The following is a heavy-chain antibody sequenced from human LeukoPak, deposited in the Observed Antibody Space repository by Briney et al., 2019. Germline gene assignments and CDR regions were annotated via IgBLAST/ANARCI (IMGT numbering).Heavy chain of an antibody. D-gene: IGHD3-9*01. CDR1: GGSISSSSYY. J-gene: IGHJ5*02. Sequence: SETLSLTCTVSGGSISSSSYYWGWIRQPPGKGLEWIGSIYYSGSTYYNPSLKSRVTISVDTSKNQFSLKLSSVTAADTAVYYCARAHLYYDILTGDKWFDPWGQGTLVTVSS. CDR2: IYYSGST. V-gene: IGHV4-39*07. CDR3: ARAHLYYDILTGDKWFDP.